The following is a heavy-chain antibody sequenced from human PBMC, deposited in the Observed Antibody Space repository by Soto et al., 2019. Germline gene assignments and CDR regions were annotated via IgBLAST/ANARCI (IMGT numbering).Heavy chain of an antibody. CDR1: GFTFTISA. CDR2: IVVGSGNT. Sequence: SVKVSCKASGFTFTISAMQWVRQARGQRLEWIGWIVVGSGNTNYAQKFQERVTITRDMSTSTAYMELSSLRSEDTAVYYCAAHDVLYGDYVVGNAFDIWGQGTMVTVSS. CDR3: AAHDVLYGDYVVGNAFDI. J-gene: IGHJ3*02. V-gene: IGHV1-58*02. D-gene: IGHD4-17*01.